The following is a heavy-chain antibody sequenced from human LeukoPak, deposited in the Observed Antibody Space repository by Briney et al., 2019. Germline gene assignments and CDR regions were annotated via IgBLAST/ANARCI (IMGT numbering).Heavy chain of an antibody. CDR3: ANTLYCSGGSCSPGY. CDR1: GFTFSSYV. J-gene: IGHJ4*02. Sequence: GGSLRLSCAASGFTFSSYVMSWVRQAPGKGLEWVSTISGSGGSTYYADSVKGRFTISRDNSKNTLYLQMNSLRAEDTAVYYCANTLYCSGGSCSPGYWGQGTLVTVSS. D-gene: IGHD2-15*01. V-gene: IGHV3-23*01. CDR2: ISGSGGST.